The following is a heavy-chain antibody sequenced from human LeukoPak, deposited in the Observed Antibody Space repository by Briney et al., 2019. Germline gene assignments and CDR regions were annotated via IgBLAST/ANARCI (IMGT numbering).Heavy chain of an antibody. CDR2: INPSGGST. D-gene: IGHD4-17*01. CDR3: ARGDYDPLDP. J-gene: IGHJ5*02. CDR1: GYTFTSYY. V-gene: IGHV1-46*01. Sequence: ASVKVSCKASGYTFTSYYMHWVRQAPGQGLEWMGIINPSGGSTSYAQKLQGRVTMTTDPSTSTAYMELRSLRSDDTAVYYCARGDYDPLDPWGQGTLVTVSS.